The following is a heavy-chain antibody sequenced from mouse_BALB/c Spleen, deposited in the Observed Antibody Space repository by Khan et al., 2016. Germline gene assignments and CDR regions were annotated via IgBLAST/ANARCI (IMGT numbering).Heavy chain of an antibody. V-gene: IGHV9-2-1*01. CDR3: TPYDYEFGFDS. Sequence: QIQLVQSGPELKRPGETVRLSCKASGYTFTDSSMHWVKQAPGKGLKWMGWITTETEEPTYADDFKGRLAFSLDTTPSSAYLHIENLNNADTATYFSTPYDYEFGFDSWGQGTTLTVSS. D-gene: IGHD1-1*01. CDR2: ITTETEEP. J-gene: IGHJ2*01. CDR1: GYTFTDSS.